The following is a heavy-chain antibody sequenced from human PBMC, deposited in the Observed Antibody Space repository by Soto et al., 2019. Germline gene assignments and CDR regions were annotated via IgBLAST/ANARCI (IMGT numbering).Heavy chain of an antibody. CDR1: GFSPRTSGVG. V-gene: IGHV2-5*01. Sequence: QITLKESGPTLVKPTQTLTLTCIFSGFSPRTSGVGVGWIRQPPGKALEWLGFIYWNDDKRYSPSLKSRLTITKDTSKNQVVLTMTNMDPVDTATYYCAKSGSSGWYGWFDPWGQGTLVTVSS. CDR3: AKSGSSGWYGWFDP. D-gene: IGHD6-19*01. CDR2: IYWNDDK. J-gene: IGHJ5*02.